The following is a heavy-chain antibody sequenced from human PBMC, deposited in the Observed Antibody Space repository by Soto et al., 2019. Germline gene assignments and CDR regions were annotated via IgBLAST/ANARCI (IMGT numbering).Heavy chain of an antibody. Sequence: VKVSCKASGYTFTSYYMHWVRQAPGQGLEWMGIINPSGGSTSYAQKFQGRVTMTRDTSTSTVYMELSSLRSEDTAVYYCARDEYYDILTGYYNSLDYWGQGTLVTVSS. CDR3: ARDEYYDILTGYYNSLDY. CDR1: GYTFTSYY. V-gene: IGHV1-46*03. CDR2: INPSGGST. D-gene: IGHD3-9*01. J-gene: IGHJ4*02.